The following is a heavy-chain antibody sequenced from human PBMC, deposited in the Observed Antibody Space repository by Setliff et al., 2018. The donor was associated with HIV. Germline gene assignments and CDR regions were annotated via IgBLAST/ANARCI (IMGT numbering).Heavy chain of an antibody. Sequence: PSETLSLTCTVSGGSSSNYYWTWIRQPPGKGLEWIGYIYNSGRTYYSPSLQSRLTISVDTSKNQLSLKLTSVTAADTAVYDCARLTYYYDTSGPAAAFDIWGQGTMVTVSS. J-gene: IGHJ3*02. CDR3: ARLTYYYDTSGPAAAFDI. D-gene: IGHD3-22*01. CDR1: GGSSSNYY. CDR2: IYNSGRT. V-gene: IGHV4-59*06.